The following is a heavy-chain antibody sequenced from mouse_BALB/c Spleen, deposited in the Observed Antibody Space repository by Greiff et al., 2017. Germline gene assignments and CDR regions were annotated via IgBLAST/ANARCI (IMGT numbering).Heavy chain of an antibody. D-gene: IGHD2-3*01. CDR2: IDPYNGGT. CDR1: GYAFTSYN. Sequence: EVQLQQSGPELMKPGASVKVSCKASGYAFTSYNMYWVKQSHGKSLEWIGYIDPYNGGTSYNQKFKGEATLTVDKSSSTAYMHLNSLTSEDSAVYYCARGGYYPYAMDYWGQGTSVTGSS. CDR3: ARGGYYPYAMDY. V-gene: IGHV1S135*01. J-gene: IGHJ4*01.